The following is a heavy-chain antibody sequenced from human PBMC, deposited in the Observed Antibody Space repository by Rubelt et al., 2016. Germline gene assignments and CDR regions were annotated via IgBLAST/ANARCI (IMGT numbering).Heavy chain of an antibody. CDR3: ARLYYDFWSGYYSLPPVDY. Sequence: YDGSNKYYADSVKGRFTISRDNIKNTLYLQMNSLRAEDTAVYYCARLYYDFWSGYYSLPPVDYWGQGTLVTVSS. D-gene: IGHD3-3*01. J-gene: IGHJ4*02. CDR2: YDGSNK. V-gene: IGHV3-30*01.